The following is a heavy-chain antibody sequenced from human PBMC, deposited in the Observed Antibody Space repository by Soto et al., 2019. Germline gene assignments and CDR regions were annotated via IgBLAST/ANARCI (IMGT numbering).Heavy chain of an antibody. CDR2: IYYGGKT. D-gene: IGHD6-19*01. CDR3: ARVGGSGWNFDS. V-gene: IGHV4-61*01. J-gene: IGHJ4*02. Sequence: SETLSLTCTVSGGSISSSTYYWSWMRQHPGKGLEWIGCIYYGGKTNYNPSLRSRVTMSVDTSKNQFSLKLNSMTAADTAIYYCARVGGSGWNFDSWGQGILVTVSS. CDR1: GGSISSSTYY.